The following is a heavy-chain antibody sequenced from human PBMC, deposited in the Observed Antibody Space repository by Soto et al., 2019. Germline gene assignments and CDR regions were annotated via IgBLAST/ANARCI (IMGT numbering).Heavy chain of an antibody. CDR1: VFTCSSYA. D-gene: IGHD3-3*01. V-gene: IGHV3-23*01. J-gene: IGHJ4*02. CDR3: AKDLTTYYDFWSGYYSFDY. Sequence: PGGSLRLSCAASVFTCSSYAMSWFRQAPGKGLEWVSAISGSGGSTYYADSVKGRFTISRDNSKNTLYLQMNSLRAEDTAVYYCAKDLTTYYDFWSGYYSFDYWGQGTLVTVSS. CDR2: ISGSGGST.